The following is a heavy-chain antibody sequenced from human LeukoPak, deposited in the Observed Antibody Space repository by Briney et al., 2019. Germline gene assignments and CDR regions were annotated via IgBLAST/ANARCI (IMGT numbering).Heavy chain of an antibody. CDR3: ARDTPQHLKRFDY. D-gene: IGHD6-13*01. CDR1: GYTFDRFG. CDR2: INPYNGKT. V-gene: IGHV1-18*01. J-gene: IGHJ4*02. Sequence: GASVKVSCKASGYTFDRFGISWVRQAPGPGLDWVGWINPYNGKTIFGEKFKGRVTMTADTSTSTVYMELTSLTSDDTAVYFCARDTPQHLKRFDYWGQGTLVTVSS.